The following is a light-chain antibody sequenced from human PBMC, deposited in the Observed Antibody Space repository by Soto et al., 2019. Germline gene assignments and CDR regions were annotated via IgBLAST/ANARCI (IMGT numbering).Light chain of an antibody. CDR2: DAS. V-gene: IGKV3-20*01. Sequence: EIVLTQSPGTLSLCPGDRATLSCRASQSVSSTYLAWYQQKPGQAPRLLIYDASSRATGIPDRFSGSGSGTDFTLTISRLEPEDFAVYYCQQYGSSPGLFTFGPGTKVDIK. J-gene: IGKJ3*01. CDR3: QQYGSSPGLFT. CDR1: QSVSSTY.